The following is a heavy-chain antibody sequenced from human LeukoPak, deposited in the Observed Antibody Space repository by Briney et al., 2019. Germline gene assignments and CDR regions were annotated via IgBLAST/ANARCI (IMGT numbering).Heavy chain of an antibody. D-gene: IGHD6-6*01. CDR3: AKEVVAARRYYYYGMDV. V-gene: IGHV3-23*01. Sequence: PGASLRLSCAASGFTFSSYAMSWVRQAPGKGLEWVSAISGSGGSTYCADSVKGRFTISRDNSKNTLYLQMNSLRAEDTAVYYCAKEVVAARRYYYYGMDVWGQGTTVTVSS. CDR2: ISGSGGST. J-gene: IGHJ6*02. CDR1: GFTFSSYA.